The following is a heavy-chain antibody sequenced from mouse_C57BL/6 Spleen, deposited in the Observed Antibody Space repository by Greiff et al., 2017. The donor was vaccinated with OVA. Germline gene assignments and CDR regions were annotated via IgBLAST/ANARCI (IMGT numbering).Heavy chain of an antibody. J-gene: IGHJ3*01. Sequence: EVKLVESGGGLVKPGGSLKLSCAASGFTFSDYGIHWVRQAPEKGLEWVAYISSGSSTIYYADTVKGRFTISRDNAKNTLFLQMTSLRSEDTAMYYCARITGWGQGTLVTVSA. D-gene: IGHD1-1*01. CDR3: ARITG. CDR2: ISSGSSTI. CDR1: GFTFSDYG. V-gene: IGHV5-17*01.